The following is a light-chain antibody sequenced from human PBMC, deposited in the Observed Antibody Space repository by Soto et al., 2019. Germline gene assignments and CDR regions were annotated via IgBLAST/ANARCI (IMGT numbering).Light chain of an antibody. CDR3: QQRSNWPPIT. CDR1: QSVSSY. V-gene: IGKV3-11*01. J-gene: IGKJ5*01. Sequence: EIVLTQSPATLSLSPGERATLSYRASQSVSSYLAWYQQKPGQAPRLLIYDASNRATGIPARFSGSGSGTDFTLTIRSLEPEDFAVYYCQQRSNWPPITVGQGTRLEIK. CDR2: DAS.